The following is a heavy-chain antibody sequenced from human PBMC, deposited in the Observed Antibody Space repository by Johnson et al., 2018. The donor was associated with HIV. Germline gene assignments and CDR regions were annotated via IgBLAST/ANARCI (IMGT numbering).Heavy chain of an antibody. CDR2: IYSGDST. CDR1: GFTVSSNY. CDR3: ARDEPYNLNAFDI. D-gene: IGHD5-24*01. Sequence: VQLVESWGGLVQPGGSLRLSCAASGFTVSSNYMSWLRQAPWKALEWVSVIYSGDSTYYADSVKGRFTISRDNSKNTVFLQMDSLRAEDTAVYYCARDEPYNLNAFDILGQGTMVTVSS. J-gene: IGHJ3*02. V-gene: IGHV3-66*02.